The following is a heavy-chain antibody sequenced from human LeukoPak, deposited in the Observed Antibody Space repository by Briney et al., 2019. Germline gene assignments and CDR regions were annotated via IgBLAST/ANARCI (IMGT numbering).Heavy chain of an antibody. Sequence: GGSLRLSCAASGFTFSNYYMHWVRQAPGEGPVWVSRVYTDGITTNYADSVKGRFTISRDSAQNALYLQMHSLRAEDTAVYYCARGLYGDPVGFDFWGQGILVTVSS. CDR3: ARGLYGDPVGFDF. J-gene: IGHJ4*02. V-gene: IGHV3-74*01. CDR2: VYTDGITT. D-gene: IGHD4-23*01. CDR1: GFTFSNYY.